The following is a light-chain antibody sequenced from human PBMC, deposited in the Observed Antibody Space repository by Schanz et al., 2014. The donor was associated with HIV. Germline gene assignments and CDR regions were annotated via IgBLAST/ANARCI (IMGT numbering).Light chain of an antibody. CDR3: QSYDSSLSGFV. J-gene: IGLJ1*01. CDR2: DVT. Sequence: QSALTQPASVSGSPGQSITISCTGTSSDVGGYDYVSWYQQHPGKAPQLMIYDVTYRPSGVSDRFSGSKSGNTASLTISGLQAEDEADYYCQSYDSSLSGFVFATGTKLTVL. V-gene: IGLV2-14*01. CDR1: SSDVGGYDY.